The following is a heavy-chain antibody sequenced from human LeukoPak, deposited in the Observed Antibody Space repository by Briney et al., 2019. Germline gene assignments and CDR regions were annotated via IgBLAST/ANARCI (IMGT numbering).Heavy chain of an antibody. CDR1: GDSISIYY. D-gene: IGHD3-22*01. J-gene: IGHJ4*02. V-gene: IGHV4-59*07. Sequence: SDTLSLTCTVSGDSISIYYWSWLGKPPGKGLEGIGYIYYSGGTNYNPFLKSPVAISVDTSKNQFSLMLNSVTAAVSAVYYCATFDSSVYYLDYWGQGTLVTVSS. CDR3: ATFDSSVYYLDY. CDR2: IYYSGGT.